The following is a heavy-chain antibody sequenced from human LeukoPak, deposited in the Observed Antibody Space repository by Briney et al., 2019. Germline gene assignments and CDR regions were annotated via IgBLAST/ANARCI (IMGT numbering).Heavy chain of an antibody. CDR3: ARHRRSGRTSTRPYFYYYYGMDV. J-gene: IGHJ6*02. V-gene: IGHV5-51*01. D-gene: IGHD2/OR15-2a*01. Sequence: GESLKISFKGSGYSFTSYWIGWVRQMPGKGLEWMGIIYPGDSDTRYSPSFQGQVTISADKSISTAYLQWSSLKASDTAMYFCARHRRSGRTSTRPYFYYYYGMDVWGQGTAVTVSS. CDR2: IYPGDSDT. CDR1: GYSFTSYW.